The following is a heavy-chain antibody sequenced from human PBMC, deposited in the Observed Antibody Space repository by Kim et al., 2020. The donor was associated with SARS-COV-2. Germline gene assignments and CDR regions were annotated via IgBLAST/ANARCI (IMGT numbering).Heavy chain of an antibody. V-gene: IGHV3-21*01. CDR3: ASPPGVTTISP. CDR2: ISSSSSYI. CDR1: GFTFSSYS. J-gene: IGHJ5*02. D-gene: IGHD4-17*01. Sequence: GGSLRLSCAASGFTFSSYSMNWVRQAPGKGLEWVSSISSSSSYIYYADSVKGRFTISRDNAKNSLYLQMNSLRAEDTAVYYCASPPGVTTISPWAQGTLVTAPS.